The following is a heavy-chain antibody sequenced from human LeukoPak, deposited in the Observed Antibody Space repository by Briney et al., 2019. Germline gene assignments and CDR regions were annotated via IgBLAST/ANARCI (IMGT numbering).Heavy chain of an antibody. Sequence: GASVKVSCKASGGTFSSYAISWVRQAPGQGLEWMGRIIPILGIANYAKKFQGRVTITADKSTSTAYMELSSLRSEDTAVYYCASGYYYDSSGYYDPGYHFDYWGQGTLVTVSS. CDR2: IIPILGIA. CDR3: ASGYYYDSSGYYDPGYHFDY. D-gene: IGHD3-22*01. CDR1: GGTFSSYA. J-gene: IGHJ4*02. V-gene: IGHV1-69*04.